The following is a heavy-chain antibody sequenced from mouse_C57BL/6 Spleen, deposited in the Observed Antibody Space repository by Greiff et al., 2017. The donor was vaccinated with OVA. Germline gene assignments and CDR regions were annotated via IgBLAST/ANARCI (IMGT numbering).Heavy chain of an antibody. Sequence: QVQLKESGPELVKPGASVKISCKASGYAFSSSWMTWVKQRPGKGLEWIGRIYPGDGDTNYNGKFKGKATLTADKSSSTAYMQLSSLTSEDSAVYFCARSIPEYYAMDYWGQGTSVTVSS. CDR2: IYPGDGDT. CDR1: GYAFSSSW. J-gene: IGHJ4*01. CDR3: ARSIPEYYAMDY. V-gene: IGHV1-82*01.